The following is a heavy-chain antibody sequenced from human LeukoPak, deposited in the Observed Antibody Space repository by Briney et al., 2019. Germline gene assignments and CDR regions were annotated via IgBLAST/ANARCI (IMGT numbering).Heavy chain of an antibody. CDR2: INPNSGGT. V-gene: IGHV1-2*02. J-gene: IGHJ5*02. CDR1: GYTFTGYY. D-gene: IGHD1-26*01. CDR3: ARDNSVGANAWWFDP. Sequence: ASVKVSCKASGYTFTGYYMHWVRQAPGQGLEWMGWINPNSGGTNYAQKFQGRVTMTRDTSIGTAYMELSSLRSEDTAIYYCARDNSVGANAWWFDPWGQGTLVTVSS.